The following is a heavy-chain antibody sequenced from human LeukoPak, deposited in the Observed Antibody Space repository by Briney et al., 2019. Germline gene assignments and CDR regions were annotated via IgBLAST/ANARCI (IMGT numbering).Heavy chain of an antibody. V-gene: IGHV1-8*03. CDR3: ARRTLGSRRNWFDP. Sequence: ASVKVSCKASGYTFTSYDINWLRQATGQGLEWMGWMNPNSGNTGYAQKFQGRVTITRNTSISTAYMELSSLRSEDTAVYYCARRTLGSRRNWFDPWGQGTLVTVSS. J-gene: IGHJ5*02. CDR1: GYTFTSYD. CDR2: MNPNSGNT.